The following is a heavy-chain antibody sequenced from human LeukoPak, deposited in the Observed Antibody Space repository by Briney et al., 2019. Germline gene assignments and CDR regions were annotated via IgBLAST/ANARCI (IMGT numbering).Heavy chain of an antibody. J-gene: IGHJ5*02. CDR2: ISAYNGNT. CDR1: GYTFTSYG. V-gene: IGHV1-18*01. Sequence: ASVKVSCKASGYTFTSYGISWLRQAPAQGLEWMGWISAYNGNTNYAQKLQGRVTMTTDTSTSTAYMELRSLRSDDTAVYYCARSLDSSGYYNWFDPWGQGTLVTVSS. D-gene: IGHD3-22*01. CDR3: ARSLDSSGYYNWFDP.